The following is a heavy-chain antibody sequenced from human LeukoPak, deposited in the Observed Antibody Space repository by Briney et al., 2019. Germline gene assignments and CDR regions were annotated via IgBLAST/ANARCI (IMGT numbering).Heavy chain of an antibody. CDR1: GFSVSSNH. J-gene: IGHJ4*02. CDR3: TDAVAG. Sequence: GGSLRLSCAASGFSVSSNHVTWVRQPPGKGLEWVSVIYSDGSTYYADSVKGRFTISRDNSKNTLYLQMNSLRVEDTAVYYCTDAVAGWGQGTLVTVSS. CDR2: IYSDGST. V-gene: IGHV3-53*05. D-gene: IGHD4-23*01.